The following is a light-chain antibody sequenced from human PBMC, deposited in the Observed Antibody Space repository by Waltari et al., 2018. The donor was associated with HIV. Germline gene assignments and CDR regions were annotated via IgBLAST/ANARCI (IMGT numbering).Light chain of an antibody. CDR3: QSYDSTGV. J-gene: IGLJ3*02. CDR1: SSNIGAGYA. V-gene: IGLV1-40*01. Sequence: QSVLTQPPSVSGAPGQRVTISCTGSSSNIGAGYAVHWYQQLPGTAPKLLIYGNSNRPSGFPDRFSGSKSGTSASLAITGLQAEDEADYYCQSYDSTGVFGGGTKLTVL. CDR2: GNS.